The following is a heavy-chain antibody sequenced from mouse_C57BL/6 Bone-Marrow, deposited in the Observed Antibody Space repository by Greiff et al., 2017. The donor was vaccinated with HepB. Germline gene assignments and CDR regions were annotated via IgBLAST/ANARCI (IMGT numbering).Heavy chain of an antibody. CDR1: GFTFSSYG. J-gene: IGHJ3*01. CDR3: ARLGILAWFAY. CDR2: ISSGGSYT. Sequence: EVQLVESGGDLVKPGGSLKLSCAASGFTFSSYGMSWVRQTPDKRLEWVATISSGGSYTYYPDSVKGRFTISRDNAKNTRYLQMSSLKSEDTAMYYCARLGILAWFAYWGQGTLVTVSA. V-gene: IGHV5-6*01. D-gene: IGHD4-1*01.